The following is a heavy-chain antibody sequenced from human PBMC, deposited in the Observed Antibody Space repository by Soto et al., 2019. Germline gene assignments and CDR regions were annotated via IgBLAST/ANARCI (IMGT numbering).Heavy chain of an antibody. CDR1: GGSISSSSYY. V-gene: IGHV4-39*01. CDR3: ARRQNNGYYDFWSGHVEWFDP. D-gene: IGHD3-3*01. CDR2: IYYSGST. J-gene: IGHJ5*02. Sequence: SETLSLTCTVSGGSISSSSYYWGWIRQPPGKGLEWIGSIYYSGSTYYNPSLKSRVTISVDTSKNQFSLKLSSVTAADTAVYYCARRQNNGYYDFWSGHVEWFDPWGQGTLVTVSS.